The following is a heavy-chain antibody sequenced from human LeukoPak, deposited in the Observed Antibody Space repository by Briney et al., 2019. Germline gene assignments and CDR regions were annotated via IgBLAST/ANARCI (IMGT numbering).Heavy chain of an antibody. Sequence: SETLSLACAVYGGSFSGYYWSWIRQPPGKGLEWIGEINHSGSTNYSPSLKSRVTISVDTSKNQFSLKLSSVTAADTAVYYCARGNPYDSSGYYRDAFDIWGQGTMVTVSS. D-gene: IGHD3-22*01. J-gene: IGHJ3*02. V-gene: IGHV4-34*01. CDR1: GGSFSGYY. CDR3: ARGNPYDSSGYYRDAFDI. CDR2: INHSGST.